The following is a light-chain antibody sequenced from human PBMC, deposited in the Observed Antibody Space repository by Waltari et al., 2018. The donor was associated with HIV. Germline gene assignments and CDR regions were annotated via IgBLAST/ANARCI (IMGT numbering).Light chain of an antibody. Sequence: IQMTQSPSSLSASVGDRVTITCRASQDIRSYLAWYQQKPGKFPQLLIYAASTLQSGVPSLFTGGCSVTDFTLTISNLQPEDVASYYCQKYDSAPWTFGQGTKVEIK. CDR1: QDIRSY. CDR2: AAS. J-gene: IGKJ1*01. CDR3: QKYDSAPWT. V-gene: IGKV1-27*01.